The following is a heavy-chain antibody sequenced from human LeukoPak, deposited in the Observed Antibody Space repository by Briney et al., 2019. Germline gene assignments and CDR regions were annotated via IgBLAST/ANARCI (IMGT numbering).Heavy chain of an antibody. CDR1: GFSFSSYW. V-gene: IGHV3-74*01. J-gene: IGHJ4*02. CDR3: ARLAEYYFDY. Sequence: PGGSLRLSCAASGFSFSSYWMHWVRQAPGKGLVWVSRINSDGYSISYADSVKGRFTISRDNAKNTLYLLNSLRAEDTAVYYCARLAEYYFDYWGQETLVTVSS. CDR2: INSDGYSI. D-gene: IGHD6-13*01.